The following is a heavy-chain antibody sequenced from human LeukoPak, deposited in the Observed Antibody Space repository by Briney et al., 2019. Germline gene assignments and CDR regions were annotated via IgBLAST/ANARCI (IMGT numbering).Heavy chain of an antibody. D-gene: IGHD1-26*01. CDR3: AKVLGGELPAY. CDR2: ISGSGGST. J-gene: IGHJ4*02. V-gene: IGHV3-23*01. CDR1: GFTFDDYG. Sequence: PGGSLRLSCAASGFTFDDYGMSWVRQAPGKGLEWVSAISGSGGSTYYADSVKGRFTISRDNSKNTLYLQMNCLRAEDTAVYYCAKVLGGELPAYWGQGTLVTVSS.